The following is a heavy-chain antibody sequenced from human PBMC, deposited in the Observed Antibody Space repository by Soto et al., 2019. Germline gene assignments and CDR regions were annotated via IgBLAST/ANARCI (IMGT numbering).Heavy chain of an antibody. Sequence: EVQLVESGGGLVQPGGSLRLSCAASGFTFSSYWMSWVRQAPGKGLEWVANIKQDGSEKYYVDSVKGRFTISRDNAKNSLSLQMNRLRAEGRAVYYCARPGLVMVITSDWYLELWGRGTLVTVSS. CDR2: IKQDGSEK. V-gene: IGHV3-7*01. D-gene: IGHD3-22*01. CDR3: ARPGLVMVITSDWYLEL. J-gene: IGHJ2*01. CDR1: GFTFSSYW.